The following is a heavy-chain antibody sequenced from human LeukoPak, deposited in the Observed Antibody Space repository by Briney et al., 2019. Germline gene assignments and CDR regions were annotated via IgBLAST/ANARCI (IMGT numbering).Heavy chain of an antibody. D-gene: IGHD6-19*01. V-gene: IGHV4-59*01. CDR1: GGSISSYY. CDR3: ARRLAVAGHSDY. Sequence: SETLSLTCTVSGGSISSYYWSWIRQPPGKGLEWIGYIYYSGSTNYNPSLKSRVTISVDTSKNQFSLKLSSVTAADTAVYYCARRLAVAGHSDYWGQGTLVTVSS. CDR2: IYYSGST. J-gene: IGHJ4*02.